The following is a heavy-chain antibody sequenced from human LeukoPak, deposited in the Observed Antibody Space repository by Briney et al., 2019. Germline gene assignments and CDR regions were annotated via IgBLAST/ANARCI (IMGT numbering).Heavy chain of an antibody. J-gene: IGHJ3*02. CDR2: IRNKAKSHTT. Sequence: AGGSLRLSCAGSGFTFNGHFMDWVRHAPGKGLEWLGHIRNKAKSHTTEYAATVKGRFTISRDDSKTSVYLQMNSLKSEDTAVYYCAREAYCISTSCYETDAFDIWGQGAMVTVSS. D-gene: IGHD2-2*01. CDR3: AREAYCISTSCYETDAFDI. CDR1: GFTFNGHF. V-gene: IGHV3-72*01.